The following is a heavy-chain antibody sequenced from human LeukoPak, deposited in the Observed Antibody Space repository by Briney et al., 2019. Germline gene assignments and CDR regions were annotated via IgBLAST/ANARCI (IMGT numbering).Heavy chain of an antibody. J-gene: IGHJ4*02. V-gene: IGHV3-9*01. CDR1: GFTFDDYA. CDR2: ISWNSGSI. CDR3: ARDRWELLSYFDY. D-gene: IGHD1-26*01. Sequence: GGSLRLSCAASGFTFDDYAMHWVRQAPGKGLEWVSGISWNSGSIGYADSVKGRFTISRDNAKNSLYLQMNSLRAEDTAVYYCARDRWELLSYFDYWGQGTLVTVSS.